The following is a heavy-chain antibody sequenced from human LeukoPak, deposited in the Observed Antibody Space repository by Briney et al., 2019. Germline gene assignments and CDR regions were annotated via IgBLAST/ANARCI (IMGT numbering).Heavy chain of an antibody. D-gene: IGHD6-19*01. CDR1: GFTFRDYS. J-gene: IGHJ4*02. V-gene: IGHV3-23*01. CDR3: VKERDRGVDVADDFDL. CDR2: ISIPTFT. Sequence: GESLKISCAASGFTFRDYSMAWVRQVPGGGLEWVSAISIPTFTLYADPVKGRFIISRDNSKNTLYLQMDNLRAEDTAVYYCVKERDRGVDVADDFDLWGKGTLVTVSS.